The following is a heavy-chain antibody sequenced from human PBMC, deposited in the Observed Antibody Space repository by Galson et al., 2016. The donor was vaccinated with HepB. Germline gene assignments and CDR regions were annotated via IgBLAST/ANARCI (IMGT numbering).Heavy chain of an antibody. CDR3: AVSMGGAFDWYDYLDY. CDR1: GFTFSRYW. D-gene: IGHD3-9*01. Sequence: SLRLSCAASGFTFSRYWMHWVRQVPGKGLVWVSRINSGGSSRNYADSVKGRFTIYRDNAESTLYLQMNSLRVEDTALYYCAVSMGGAFDWYDYLDYWGQETLVAVTS. CDR2: INSGGSSR. V-gene: IGHV3-74*01. J-gene: IGHJ4*02.